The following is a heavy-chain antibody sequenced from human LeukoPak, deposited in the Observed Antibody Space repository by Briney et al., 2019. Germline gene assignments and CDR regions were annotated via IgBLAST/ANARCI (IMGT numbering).Heavy chain of an antibody. V-gene: IGHV1-2*02. Sequence: ASVKVSCKASGYTFTGYYMHWVRQAPGQGLEWMGWINPNSGGTNYAQKFQGRVTMTRDTSISTAYMELSRLRSDDTAVYYCARVAMITFGGVIVIPDPFDYWGQGTLVTVAS. CDR2: INPNSGGT. CDR1: GYTFTGYY. D-gene: IGHD3-16*02. CDR3: ARVAMITFGGVIVIPDPFDY. J-gene: IGHJ4*02.